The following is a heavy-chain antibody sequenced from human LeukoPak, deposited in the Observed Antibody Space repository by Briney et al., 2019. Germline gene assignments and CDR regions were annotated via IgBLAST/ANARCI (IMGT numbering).Heavy chain of an antibody. D-gene: IGHD2-2*01. CDR2: INHSGST. J-gene: IGHJ4*02. V-gene: IGHV4-34*01. CDR1: GGSFSGYY. CDR3: ARTYCTSTSCYAPFDY. Sequence: SETLSLTCAVYGGSFSGYYWSWIRQPPGKGVEWIGEINHSGSTNYNPSLKSRVSISVDTSKNQFSLKLSTLTAADTAVYYCARTYCTSTSCYAPFDYWGQGTLATVSS.